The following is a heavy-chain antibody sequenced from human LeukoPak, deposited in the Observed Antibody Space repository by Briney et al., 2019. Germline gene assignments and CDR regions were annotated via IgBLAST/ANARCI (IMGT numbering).Heavy chain of an antibody. V-gene: IGHV3-23*01. D-gene: IGHD1-26*01. J-gene: IGHJ6*02. CDR1: GFTFSSYA. CDR2: ISDNGRST. CDR3: AKDVRPGGGGMDV. Sequence: GGSLRLSCAASGFTFSSYAMHWVRQAPGKGLEWVSTISDNGRSTHYADSVEGRFTISRDNSKNTLDLQMNSLKDEDTAIYYCAKDVRPGGGGMDVWGQGTTVTVSS.